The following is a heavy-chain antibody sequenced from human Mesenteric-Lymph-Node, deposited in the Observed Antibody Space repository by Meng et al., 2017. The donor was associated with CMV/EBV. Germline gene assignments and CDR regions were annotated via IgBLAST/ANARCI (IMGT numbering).Heavy chain of an antibody. V-gene: IGHV1-69*05. CDR3: ARVPCSGGSCYFVD. Sequence: SGYTFTSSGISWVRQAPGQGLEWMGGIIPIFGTANYAQKFQGRVTITTDESTSTAYMELSSLRSEDTAVYYCARVPCSGGSCYFVDWGQGTLVTVSS. D-gene: IGHD2-15*01. J-gene: IGHJ4*02. CDR2: IIPIFGTA. CDR1: GYTFTSSG.